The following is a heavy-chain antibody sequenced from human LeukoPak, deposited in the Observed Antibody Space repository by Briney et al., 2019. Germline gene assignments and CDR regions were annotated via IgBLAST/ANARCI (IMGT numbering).Heavy chain of an antibody. CDR2: MNPNSGKT. CDR1: GYTFTSSD. CDR3: ARGRPGLASAGTYDF. D-gene: IGHD6-13*01. V-gene: IGHV1-8*01. J-gene: IGHJ4*02. Sequence: ASVTVSCKASGYTFTSSDINWVRQAPGQGLEWMGWMNPNSGKTGSARKFQGRVAMTKNISISTAYIEVISLGYEDTATYYCARGRPGLASAGTYDFWGQGTLITVSS.